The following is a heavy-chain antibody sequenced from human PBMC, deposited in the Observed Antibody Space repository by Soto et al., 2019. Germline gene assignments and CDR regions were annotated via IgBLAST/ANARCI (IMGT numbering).Heavy chain of an antibody. Sequence: PGESLKISCKGSGYSFTSYWIGWVRQMPGKGLEWMGIIYPGDSDTRYSPSFQGQVTISADKSISTAYLQWSSLKASDTAMYYCAKRRSSSWSTWYDYYGMDVWGQGTTVTVSS. V-gene: IGHV5-51*01. CDR1: GYSFTSYW. J-gene: IGHJ6*02. CDR3: AKRRSSSWSTWYDYYGMDV. D-gene: IGHD6-13*01. CDR2: IYPGDSDT.